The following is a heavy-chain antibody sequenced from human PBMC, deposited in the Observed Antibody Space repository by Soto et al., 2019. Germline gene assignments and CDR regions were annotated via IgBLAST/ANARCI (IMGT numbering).Heavy chain of an antibody. CDR3: ARVVYSGYVDYFDY. V-gene: IGHV4-59*01. D-gene: IGHD5-12*01. J-gene: IGHJ4*02. CDR2: IYYSGST. CDR1: GGSISSYY. Sequence: PSETLSLTCTVSGGSISSYYWSWIRQPPGKGLEGIGYIYYSGSTNYNPPLKSRVTISVDTSKNQFSLKLSSVTTADTAVYYCARVVYSGYVDYFDYWGQGTLVTVS.